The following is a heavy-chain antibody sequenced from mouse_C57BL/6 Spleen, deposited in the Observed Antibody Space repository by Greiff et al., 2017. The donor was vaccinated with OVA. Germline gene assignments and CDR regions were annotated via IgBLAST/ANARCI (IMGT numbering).Heavy chain of an antibody. CDR2: ISYSGST. V-gene: IGHV3-8*01. CDR1: GYSITRDY. Sequence: EVKLQESGPGLAKPSQTLSLTCSVPGYSITRDYWNWLRKFPGNKLEYMGYISYSGSTYYNPSLKSRISRTRDSSKNQYYLQLKSVTTEDTSTYYSARWGSSYNAMDYWGQGTSVTVSS. CDR3: ARWGSSYNAMDY. J-gene: IGHJ4*01. D-gene: IGHD1-1*01.